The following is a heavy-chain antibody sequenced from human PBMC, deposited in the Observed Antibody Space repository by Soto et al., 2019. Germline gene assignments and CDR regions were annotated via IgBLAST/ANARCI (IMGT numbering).Heavy chain of an antibody. J-gene: IGHJ5*02. Sequence: ASVKVSCKASGYTFTSYGISWVRQAPGQGLEWMGWISAYNGNTNYAQKLQGRVTMTTDTSTSTAYMELRSLRSDDTAVYYCVRRKSSSGWYRNWFDPWGPGTLVTVS. V-gene: IGHV1-18*01. CDR2: ISAYNGNT. CDR1: GYTFTSYG. CDR3: VRRKSSSGWYRNWFDP. D-gene: IGHD6-19*01.